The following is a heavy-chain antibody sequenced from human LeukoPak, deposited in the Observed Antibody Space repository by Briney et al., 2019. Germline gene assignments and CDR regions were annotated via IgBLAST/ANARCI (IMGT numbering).Heavy chain of an antibody. CDR3: ARGGDYGDYDNDY. CDR1: GFSFRTHS. CDR2: ITFSSSYI. Sequence: GGSLRLSCAASGFSFRTHSMNWVRQAPGKGLEWVSSITFSSSYIFYADSVKSRFTTFRDNAKNSLYLLMDSLSAEDTAVYYCARGGDYGDYDNDYWGQGTLVTVSS. V-gene: IGHV3-21*01. D-gene: IGHD4-17*01. J-gene: IGHJ4*02.